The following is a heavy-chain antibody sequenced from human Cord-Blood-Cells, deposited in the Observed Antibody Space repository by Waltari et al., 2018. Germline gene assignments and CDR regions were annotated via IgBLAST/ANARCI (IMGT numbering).Heavy chain of an antibody. J-gene: IGHJ4*02. D-gene: IGHD2-2*01. V-gene: IGHV1-18*04. Sequence: QVPLVQSGAEVKKPGASVKVSCKASGYTFTSYGISWLRTAPGQGLECVRGISAYNCNTNYTQKVQGRVTITTDTSTGTAYMELWSLRCDDTALYSCARGSFPTRGAGSTSTIDYWCQGTLVTSAS. CDR2: ISAYNCNT. CDR3: ARGSFPTRGAGSTSTIDY. CDR1: GYTFTSYG.